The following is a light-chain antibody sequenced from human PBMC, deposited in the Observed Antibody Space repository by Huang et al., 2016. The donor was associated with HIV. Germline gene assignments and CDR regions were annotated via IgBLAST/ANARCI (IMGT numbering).Light chain of an antibody. CDR1: RGVVKN. CDR2: GSS. J-gene: IGKJ1*01. V-gene: IGKV3-15*01. Sequence: AGASRTPSWRASRGVVKNVGWYQQQPCQPPQLLIYGSSTRAAGIPARFSGSGSGTDFTLTSSSLQSEDFAVYYCQQYNTSPRTFGQGTKVEV. CDR3: QQYNTSPRT.